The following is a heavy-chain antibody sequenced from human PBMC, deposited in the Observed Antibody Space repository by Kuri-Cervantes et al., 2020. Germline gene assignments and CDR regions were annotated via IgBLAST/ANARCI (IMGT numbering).Heavy chain of an antibody. CDR2: ISSSGSTI. CDR1: GFTFSSYE. Sequence: GGSLRLSCAASGFTFSSYEMNWVRQAPGKGLEWVSYISSSGSTIYYADSVKGRFTISRDNAKNSLYLQMNSLRAEDTAVYYCARDPGYSGYVGAFDIWGQGTMVTVSS. D-gene: IGHD5-12*01. V-gene: IGHV3-48*03. J-gene: IGHJ3*02. CDR3: ARDPGYSGYVGAFDI.